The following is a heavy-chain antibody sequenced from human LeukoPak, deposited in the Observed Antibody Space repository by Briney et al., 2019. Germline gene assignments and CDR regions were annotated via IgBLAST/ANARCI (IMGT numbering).Heavy chain of an antibody. CDR2: IYTSGST. J-gene: IGHJ6*03. D-gene: IGHD2-2*01. CDR1: GGSISSGSYY. Sequence: SETLSLTCTVSGGSISSGSYYWGWIRQPAGKGLEWIGRIYTSGSTNYNPSLKSRVTISVDTSKNQFSLKLSSVTAADTAVYYCARDRIVVVPAANYMDVWGKGTTVTISS. V-gene: IGHV4-61*02. CDR3: ARDRIVVVPAANYMDV.